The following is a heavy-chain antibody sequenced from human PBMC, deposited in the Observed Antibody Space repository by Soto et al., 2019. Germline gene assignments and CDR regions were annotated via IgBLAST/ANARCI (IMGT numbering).Heavy chain of an antibody. CDR1: GGTFYTYA. CDR2: LTPMIGTT. CDR3: ARDVSVITSVFGI. D-gene: IGHD3-10*01. J-gene: IGHJ4*02. V-gene: IGHV1-69*01. Sequence: QVHLVQSGAEVKRPGSSGRVYCSASGGTFYTYAFTWVRQAPGQGLEWMGGLTPMIGTTKYAQKFHGRGTFSAEASASTAYMELSNLRSDDTAVYYCARDVSVITSVFGIWGQGTLITVSS.